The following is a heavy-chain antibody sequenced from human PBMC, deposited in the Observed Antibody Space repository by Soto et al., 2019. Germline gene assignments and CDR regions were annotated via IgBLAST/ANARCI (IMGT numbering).Heavy chain of an antibody. V-gene: IGHV4-34*01. CDR3: ARGTPPAITIFGVGIERNSNGLDV. D-gene: IGHD3-3*01. CDR2: INHSGST. CDR1: GGYFSGYY. J-gene: IGHJ6*02. Sequence: SETLSLTCAVHGGYFSGYYWRRIRQPPGKGLEWTGEINHSGSTNYNPSLKSRVTISVDTSKNQFSLKLSSVTAADTAVYDCARGTPPAITIFGVGIERNSNGLDVWGQGTTVTVSS.